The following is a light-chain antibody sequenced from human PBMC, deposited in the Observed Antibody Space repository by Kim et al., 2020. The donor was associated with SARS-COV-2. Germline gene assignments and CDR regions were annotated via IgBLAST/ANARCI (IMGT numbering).Light chain of an antibody. CDR2: EVS. V-gene: IGLV2-8*01. CDR1: SRDVGGYNY. CDR3: SSYAGSNNFVV. J-gene: IGLJ2*01. Sequence: QAVTCSCTGTSRDVGGYNYVAWDQQHPGKAPKLMIYEVSKRPSGGPDRFSGSKSGNTASLTVSGLQAEDEADYYCSSYAGSNNFVVFGGGTQLTVL.